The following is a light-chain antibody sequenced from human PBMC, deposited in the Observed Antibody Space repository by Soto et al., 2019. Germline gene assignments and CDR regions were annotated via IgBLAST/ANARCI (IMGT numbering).Light chain of an antibody. V-gene: IGLV2-14*01. CDR2: DGS. CDR3: NSYTSSSTYV. J-gene: IGLJ1*01. Sequence: QSALTQPASLSGSPGQSITISCTGTSSDVGGYNYVSWYQQHPGKAPKLVIYDGSNRPSGVSNRFSGSKSGNTASLTISGLQAEDEADYYCNSYTSSSTYVFGTGTKVTVL. CDR1: SSDVGGYNY.